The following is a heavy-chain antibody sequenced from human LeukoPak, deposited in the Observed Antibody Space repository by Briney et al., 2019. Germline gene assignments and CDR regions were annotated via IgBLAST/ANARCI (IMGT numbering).Heavy chain of an antibody. D-gene: IGHD3-16*01. Sequence: SETLSLTCAVSNYPITSDYYWVWIRQPPGQRLEWIGQIFHSGIAHYNPSLKSRVPMSVATSRSQFSVNLTSVTAADTDVYFCGRAGFGTAYNRFYYYMDVWGKGTTVTVSS. J-gene: IGHJ6*03. CDR3: GRAGFGTAYNRFYYYMDV. V-gene: IGHV4-38-2*01. CDR2: IFHSGIA. CDR1: NYPITSDYY.